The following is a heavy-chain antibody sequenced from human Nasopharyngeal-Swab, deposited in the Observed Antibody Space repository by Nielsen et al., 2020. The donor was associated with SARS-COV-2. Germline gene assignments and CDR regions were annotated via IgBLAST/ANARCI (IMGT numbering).Heavy chain of an antibody. CDR3: AKDRAFCSTSCYFYDY. Sequence: GGSLRLSCAAPGFTFSSYGMHWVRQAPGKGLAWVAVISYDGSNKYYADSVKGRFTISRDNSKNTLYLQMNSLRAEDTAVYYCAKDRAFCSTSCYFYDYWGQGTLVTVSS. J-gene: IGHJ4*02. D-gene: IGHD2-2*01. V-gene: IGHV3-30*18. CDR1: GFTFSSYG. CDR2: ISYDGSNK.